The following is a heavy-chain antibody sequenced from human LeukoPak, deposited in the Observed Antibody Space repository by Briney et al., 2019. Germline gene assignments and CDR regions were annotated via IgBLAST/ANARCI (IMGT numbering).Heavy chain of an antibody. CDR3: ARETYDYGSGSLFDY. CDR2: INPNSGGT. V-gene: IGHV1-2*06. J-gene: IGHJ4*02. D-gene: IGHD3-10*01. CDR1: GYTFTGYY. Sequence: ASVKVSCKASGYTFTGYYMHWVRQAPGQGLEWMGRINPNSGGTNYAQKFRGRVTMTRDTSISTAYMELSRLRSDDTAVYYCARETYDYGSGSLFDYWGQGTLVTVSS.